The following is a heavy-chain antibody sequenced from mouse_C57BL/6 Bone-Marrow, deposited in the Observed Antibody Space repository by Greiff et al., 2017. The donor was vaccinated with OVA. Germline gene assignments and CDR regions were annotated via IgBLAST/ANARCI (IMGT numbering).Heavy chain of an antibody. CDR2: ISSGGDYI. CDR1: GFTFSSYA. J-gene: IGHJ4*01. Sequence: EVKVVESGEGLVKPGGSLKLSCAASGFTFSSYAMSWVRQTPEKRLEGVAYISSGGDYIYYADTVKGRFTISRDNARNTLYLQMSSLKSEDTAMYYCTRLLDAMDYWGQGTSVTVSS. V-gene: IGHV5-9-1*02. CDR3: TRLLDAMDY. D-gene: IGHD2-1*01.